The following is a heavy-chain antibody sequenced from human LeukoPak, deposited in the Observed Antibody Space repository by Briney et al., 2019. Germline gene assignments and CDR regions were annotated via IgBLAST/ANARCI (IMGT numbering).Heavy chain of an antibody. CDR2: IGDDGATT. Sequence: GGSLRLSCAASGFTFSTYAMSWVRQTPGKGLEWVSAIGDDGATTYYADSVKGRFTISRDNSKNTLYLQMNSLRAEDTAVYYCAKGVSGWPYYFDYWSRGTLVTVSS. J-gene: IGHJ4*02. D-gene: IGHD6-19*01. CDR1: GFTFSTYA. CDR3: AKGVSGWPYYFDY. V-gene: IGHV3-23*01.